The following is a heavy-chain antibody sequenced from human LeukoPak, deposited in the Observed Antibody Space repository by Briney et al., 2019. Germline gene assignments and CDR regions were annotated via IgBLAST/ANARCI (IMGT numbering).Heavy chain of an antibody. J-gene: IGHJ4*02. CDR2: IRWNSGSI. CDR1: GFTFDDYA. CDR3: AKASRPGIAAAGRTNYFDY. Sequence: HPGRSLRLSCAASGFTFDDYAMHWVRQAPGKGLEWVSGIRWNSGSIGYADSVKGRFTISRDNAKNSLYLQMNSLRAEDTALYYCAKASRPGIAAAGRTNYFDYWGQGTLVTVSS. V-gene: IGHV3-9*01. D-gene: IGHD6-13*01.